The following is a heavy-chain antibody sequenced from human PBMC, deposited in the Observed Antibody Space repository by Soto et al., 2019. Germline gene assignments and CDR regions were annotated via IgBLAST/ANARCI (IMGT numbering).Heavy chain of an antibody. Sequence: QVQLVQSGAEEKKPGASVKVSCKAYGYTFTSYAMHWLRQAPGQRLEWMGWINAGNGNTKYSQMFQGRVTLTTDTSASTAYMELSSLRSADTAVYYGAMGSGVVVTDWGQGNLVTVAS. CDR2: INAGNGNT. J-gene: IGHJ4*02. CDR1: GYTFTSYA. CDR3: AMGSGVVVTD. V-gene: IGHV1-3*05. D-gene: IGHD2-2*01.